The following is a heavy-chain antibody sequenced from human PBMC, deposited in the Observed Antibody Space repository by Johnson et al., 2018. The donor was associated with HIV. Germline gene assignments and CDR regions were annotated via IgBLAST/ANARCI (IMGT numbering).Heavy chain of an antibody. J-gene: IGHJ3*02. Sequence: QVQLVESGGGVVQPGSSLRLSCAASGFTFSSYGMHWVRQATGKGLEWVAVISYDGRNKYYADSVKGRFTISRDNSKNTLYLQMNSLRAEDTAVYYCAKDKSGRYYDSSGYSLDDAFDIWGQGTMVTVSS. V-gene: IGHV3-30*18. CDR1: GFTFSSYG. D-gene: IGHD3-22*01. CDR2: ISYDGRNK. CDR3: AKDKSGRYYDSSGYSLDDAFDI.